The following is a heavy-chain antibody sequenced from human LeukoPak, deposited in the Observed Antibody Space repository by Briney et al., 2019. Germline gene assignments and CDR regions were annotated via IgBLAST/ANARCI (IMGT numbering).Heavy chain of an antibody. J-gene: IGHJ4*02. CDR2: INHSGST. CDR1: RFTFSSYD. D-gene: IGHD2-2*01. V-gene: IGHV4-34*01. CDR3: ARMTMRRYCSSTSCYEV. Sequence: GSLRLSCVVSRFTFSSYDMNWVRQAPGKGLEWIGEINHSGSTNYNPSLKSRVTISVDTSKNQFSLKLSSVTAADTAVYYCARMTMRRYCSSTSCYEVWGQGTLVTVSS.